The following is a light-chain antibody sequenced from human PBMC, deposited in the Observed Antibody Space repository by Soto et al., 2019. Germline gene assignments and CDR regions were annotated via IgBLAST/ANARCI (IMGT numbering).Light chain of an antibody. Sequence: EIVLTQSPGTLSLSPWERATLSCRASQSVSSSYLALYQQKPGQAPRLLIYGASSRATGIPDRFSGSGSGTDFTLTISRLEPEDFAVYYCQQYGSSPETFGGGTKVEIK. CDR3: QQYGSSPET. CDR2: GAS. CDR1: QSVSSSY. V-gene: IGKV3-20*01. J-gene: IGKJ4*01.